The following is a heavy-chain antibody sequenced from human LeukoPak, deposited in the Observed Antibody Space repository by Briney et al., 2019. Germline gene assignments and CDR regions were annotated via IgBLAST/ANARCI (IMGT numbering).Heavy chain of an antibody. CDR1: GFTFSSYA. Sequence: GGSLRLSCAASGFTFSSYAMSWVRQAPGKGLEWVSAISGSGGSTYYADSVKGRFTISRDNSKNTLYLQMNSLRAEDTAVYYCEKVASSWYYYYYYMDVWGKGTTVTVSS. D-gene: IGHD6-13*01. V-gene: IGHV3-23*01. CDR2: ISGSGGST. J-gene: IGHJ6*03. CDR3: EKVASSWYYYYYYMDV.